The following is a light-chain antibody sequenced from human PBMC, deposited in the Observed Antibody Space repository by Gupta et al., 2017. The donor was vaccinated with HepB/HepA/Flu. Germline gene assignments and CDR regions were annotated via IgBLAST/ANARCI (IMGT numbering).Light chain of an antibody. Sequence: DIVMTHSPHSLAVSLGERATINCQSSQSVLHSSNNKNYLAWYQQKPGQPPKMLIYWASTRESGVPDRFSGSGSGTDFTLTISSLQAEDVAVYYCLQHYNTLTWTFGQGTKVEVK. CDR2: WAS. V-gene: IGKV4-1*01. CDR3: LQHYNTLTWT. J-gene: IGKJ1*01. CDR1: QSVLHSSNNKNY.